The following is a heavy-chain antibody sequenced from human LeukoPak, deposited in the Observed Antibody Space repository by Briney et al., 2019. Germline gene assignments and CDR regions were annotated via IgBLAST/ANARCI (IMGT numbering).Heavy chain of an antibody. V-gene: IGHV3-30*02. CDR2: IRYDGSNK. Sequence: PGGSLRLSCAASGFTFSSYGMHWVRQAPGKGLEWVAFIRYDGSNKYYVDSVKGQFTISRDNSKNTLYLQMNSLRAEDTAVYYCAKDAGMATITDYFDYWGQGTLVTVSS. CDR3: AKDAGMATITDYFDY. D-gene: IGHD5-24*01. J-gene: IGHJ4*02. CDR1: GFTFSSYG.